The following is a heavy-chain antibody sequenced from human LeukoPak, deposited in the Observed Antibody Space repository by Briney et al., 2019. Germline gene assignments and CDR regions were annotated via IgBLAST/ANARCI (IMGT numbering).Heavy chain of an antibody. D-gene: IGHD2-21*02. Sequence: GGSLRLSCAASGFTLSSYAMSWVRQAPGKGLEWVSLISGNAGSTYYADSVKGRFTISRDNAKNSLYLQMNSLRAEDTALYYCAKDTRPDCGGDCYPEYFQHWGQGTLVTVSS. CDR2: ISGNAGST. CDR1: GFTLSSYA. V-gene: IGHV3-23*01. J-gene: IGHJ1*01. CDR3: AKDTRPDCGGDCYPEYFQH.